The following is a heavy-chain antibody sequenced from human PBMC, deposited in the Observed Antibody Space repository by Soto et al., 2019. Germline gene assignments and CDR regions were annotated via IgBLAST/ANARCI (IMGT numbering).Heavy chain of an antibody. Sequence: GGSLRLSCAASGFTFSIYSMNWVRQAPGKGLEWVSYIMPGSSHIFYADSVKGRFTISRDNAKNSLYLQMNSLRAEDTAVYYCARDFLRYFDWLSPLDIWGQGTMVTVSS. J-gene: IGHJ3*02. CDR1: GFTFSIYS. CDR3: ARDFLRYFDWLSPLDI. V-gene: IGHV3-48*01. D-gene: IGHD3-9*01. CDR2: IMPGSSHI.